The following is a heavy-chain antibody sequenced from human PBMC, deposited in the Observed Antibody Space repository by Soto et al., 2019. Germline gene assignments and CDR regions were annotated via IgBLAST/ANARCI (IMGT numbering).Heavy chain of an antibody. J-gene: IGHJ4*02. CDR2: ISYDGNTQ. CDR1: GFTFSSYA. D-gene: IGHD3-16*01. CDR3: ARDWITLGGALFDC. V-gene: IGHV3-30-3*01. Sequence: QVQLVESGGGVVQPGRSLRLSCAASGFTFSSYAMHWARQAPGKGLEWVAVISYDGNTQHYADSVKGRFTISRDKSKNTLYLQMNSLRAEDTAVYYCARDWITLGGALFDCWGQGTLVTVSS.